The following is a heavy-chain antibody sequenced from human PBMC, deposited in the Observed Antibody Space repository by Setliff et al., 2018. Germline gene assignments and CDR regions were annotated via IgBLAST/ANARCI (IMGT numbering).Heavy chain of an antibody. CDR1: GGPFSSYG. CDR3: AREGVDTRSSTDYRYYMDV. CDR2: TIPIFGST. Sequence: GASVKVSCKASGGPFSSYGISWVRQAPGQGLEWMGGTIPIFGSTNYAQKFQERVTIITDESTSTAYMELRSLRTEDTAVYYCAREGVDTRSSTDYRYYMDVWGKGTTVTVSS. D-gene: IGHD5-18*01. J-gene: IGHJ6*03. V-gene: IGHV1-69*05.